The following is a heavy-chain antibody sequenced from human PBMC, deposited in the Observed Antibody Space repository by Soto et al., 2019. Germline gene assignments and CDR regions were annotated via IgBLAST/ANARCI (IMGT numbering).Heavy chain of an antibody. CDR1: GCMFTSSG. CDR2: ISTYSGHT. CDR3: ARDPSIVAATAVDY. V-gene: IGHV1-18*01. D-gene: IGHD1-26*01. Sequence: DSVKAYCKASGCMFTSSGFNWVRQAPGQGLEWMGWISTYSGHTNYARKLQGRVTMTTDTSTSTAYMELRSLRSDDTAVYYCARDPSIVAATAVDYWGQGTLVTVSS. J-gene: IGHJ4*02.